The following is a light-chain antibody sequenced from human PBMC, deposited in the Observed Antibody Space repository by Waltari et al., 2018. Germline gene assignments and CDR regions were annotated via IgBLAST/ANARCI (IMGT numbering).Light chain of an antibody. J-gene: IGLJ3*02. CDR1: SSNTRSTT. Sequence: QSVLTQPLSASGTPGQRVTISCSGSSSNTRSTTLNWYQQLPGTAPKPLIYSNNQRPSGVPDRFSGSKSGTSASLAISGLQSEDEADYYCAAWDDSLNGWVFGGGTKLTVL. CDR2: SNN. V-gene: IGLV1-44*01. CDR3: AAWDDSLNGWV.